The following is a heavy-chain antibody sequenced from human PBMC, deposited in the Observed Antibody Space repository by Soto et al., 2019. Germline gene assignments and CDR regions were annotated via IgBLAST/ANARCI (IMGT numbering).Heavy chain of an antibody. V-gene: IGHV4-30-4*08. CDR3: ARQQADFVGGQYFFDY. CDR1: GGSISSGDYY. Sequence: PSETLSLTCTVSGGSISSGDYYWSWIRQPPGKGLEWIGYVYYSGVTYYNPSLKSRLTISLDTSKTQFSLKLGSVTAADTAVYFCARQQADFVGGQYFFDYWSQGTLVTVSS. CDR2: VYYSGVT. J-gene: IGHJ4*02. D-gene: IGHD3-3*01.